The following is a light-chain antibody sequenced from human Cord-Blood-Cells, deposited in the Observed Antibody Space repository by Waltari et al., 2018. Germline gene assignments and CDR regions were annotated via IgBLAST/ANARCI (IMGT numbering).Light chain of an antibody. V-gene: IGLV2-14*01. CDR1: SSDVGGYNY. Sequence: QSALTQPASVSGPPGQSITISCTGTSSDVGGYNYVSWYQQPPGKAPKLMIYDVSNLPSGVANLFSGSKAVNTASLTISGLQAEDEADYYGSSYTSSSTVVFGGGTKLTVL. CDR2: DVS. CDR3: SSYTSSSTVV. J-gene: IGLJ2*01.